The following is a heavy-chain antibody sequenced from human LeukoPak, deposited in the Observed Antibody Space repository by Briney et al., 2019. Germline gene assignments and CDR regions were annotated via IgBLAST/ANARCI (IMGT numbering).Heavy chain of an antibody. CDR3: ARKEDCSGGSCYFGVANYYYYYYMDV. CDR1: GFTFNIYN. V-gene: IGHV3-21*01. CDR2: ITSSSTYT. D-gene: IGHD2-15*01. J-gene: IGHJ6*03. Sequence: KPGGSLRLSCAASGFTFNIYNMNWVRQAPGKALEWVSSITSSSTYTYYADSVKGRFTISRDNAKNSLYLQMNSLRAEDTAVYYCARKEDCSGGSCYFGVANYYYYYYMDVWGKGTTVTVSS.